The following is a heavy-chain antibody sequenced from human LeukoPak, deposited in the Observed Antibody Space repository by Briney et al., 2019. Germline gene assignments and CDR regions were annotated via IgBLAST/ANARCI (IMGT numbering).Heavy chain of an antibody. CDR2: IYYSGST. CDR3: ARGEPYYDVLTGYSHPFDY. Sequence: SETLSLTCTVSGGSTCASSYYCGWVRQPPRNGLGWLGGIYYSGSTYYNPSLKSRVTLSVDTSKNQFSLKLSSVTAADTAVYYCARGEPYYDVLTGYSHPFDYWGQGTLVTVSS. V-gene: IGHV4-39*07. D-gene: IGHD3-9*01. CDR1: GGSTCASSYY. J-gene: IGHJ4*02.